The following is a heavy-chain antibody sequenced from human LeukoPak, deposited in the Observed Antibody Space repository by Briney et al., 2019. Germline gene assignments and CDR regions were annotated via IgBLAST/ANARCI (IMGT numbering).Heavy chain of an antibody. CDR2: IYYSGRT. V-gene: IGHV4-59*01. CDR1: GGSLSSDY. D-gene: IGHD4-11*01. CDR3: ARGFYSPHY. J-gene: IGHJ4*02. Sequence: PSETLSLTWTVAGGSLSSDYCRWIRQPPGKGLEWIGYIYYSGRTYYNPSLKSRITISVDTSKNQFSLKLSSVTAADTAVYYCARGFYSPHYWGQGTLVSVSS.